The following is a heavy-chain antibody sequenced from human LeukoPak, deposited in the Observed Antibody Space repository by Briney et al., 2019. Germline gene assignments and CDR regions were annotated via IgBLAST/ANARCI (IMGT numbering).Heavy chain of an antibody. CDR1: GFTFDDYD. CDR3: AKGSYGDYVVGYFDY. V-gene: IGHV3-9*01. D-gene: IGHD4-17*01. Sequence: GRSLRLSCAASGFTFDDYDMHWVRQAPGKGLEWVSGISWNSGSIGYADSVKGRFTISRDNAKNSLYLQMNSLRAEDTALYYCAKGSYGDYVVGYFDYWGQGTLVTVSS. CDR2: ISWNSGSI. J-gene: IGHJ4*02.